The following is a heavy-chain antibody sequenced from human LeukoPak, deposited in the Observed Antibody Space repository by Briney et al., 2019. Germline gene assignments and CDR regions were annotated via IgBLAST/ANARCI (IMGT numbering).Heavy chain of an antibody. CDR2: IIPTFGTA. CDR1: GGTFSSYA. J-gene: IGHJ6*04. V-gene: IGHV1-69*13. Sequence: ASVKVSCKASGGTFSSYAISWVRQAPGQGPEWMGGIIPTFGTANYAQKFQGRVTITADESTSTAYMELSSLRSEDTAAYYCARAGGGGYYYYGMDVWGKGTTVTVSS. CDR3: ARAGGGGYYYYGMDV. D-gene: IGHD2-21*01.